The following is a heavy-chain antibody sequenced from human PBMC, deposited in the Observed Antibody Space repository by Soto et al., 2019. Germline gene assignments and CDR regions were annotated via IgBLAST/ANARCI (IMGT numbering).Heavy chain of an antibody. J-gene: IGHJ4*02. V-gene: IGHV4-59*01. D-gene: IGHD1-26*01. CDR2: IYYSGST. CDR3: ASQSGSYDY. CDR1: GGSISNNY. Sequence: SETLSLTCTVSGGSISNNYWSWIRQPPGKGLEWIGYIYYSGSTNYNPSLKSRVTMSVDTSKNQFSLKLNSLTAADTAVYYCASQSGSYDYWGQGTLVTVSS.